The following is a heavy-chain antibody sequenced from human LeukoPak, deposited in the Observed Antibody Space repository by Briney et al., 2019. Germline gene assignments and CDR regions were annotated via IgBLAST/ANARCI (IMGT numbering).Heavy chain of an antibody. V-gene: IGHV3-23*01. CDR3: AKDPRVAVAGTTRDY. J-gene: IGHJ4*02. Sequence: GGSLRLSCAASGFTFSSYAMSWVRQAPGKGLEWVSAISGSGGSTYYADSVKGQFTISRDNSKNTLYLQMNSLRAEDTAVYYCAKDPRVAVAGTTRDYWGQGTLVTVSS. CDR2: ISGSGGST. CDR1: GFTFSSYA. D-gene: IGHD6-19*01.